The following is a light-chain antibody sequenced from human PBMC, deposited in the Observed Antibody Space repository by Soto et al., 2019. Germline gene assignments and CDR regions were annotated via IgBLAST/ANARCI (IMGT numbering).Light chain of an antibody. CDR3: AAWDDSLSVL. Sequence: QSVLTQPPSASGTPGQRVTISCSGSKSNIGSNSVSWYQQVPGTAPKLLIYSNNQRPSGVPDRFSGSKSGTSASLAISGLQSEDEADYYCAAWDDSLSVLFGGGTQLTVL. J-gene: IGLJ2*01. CDR1: KSNIGSNS. CDR2: SNN. V-gene: IGLV1-44*01.